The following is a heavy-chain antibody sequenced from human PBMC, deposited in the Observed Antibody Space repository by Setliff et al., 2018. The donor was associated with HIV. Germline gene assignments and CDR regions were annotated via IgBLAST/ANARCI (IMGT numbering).Heavy chain of an antibody. J-gene: IGHJ5*02. CDR2: IYPGDSDT. D-gene: IGHD6-25*01. CDR1: GYSFTSYW. V-gene: IGHV5-51*01. Sequence: GESLKISCKGSGYSFTSYWIGWVRQMPGKGLEWMGVIYPGDSDTRYNPSFQGQVAISADKSTSTAYLQWSSLKASDTAMYYCARRLYSSEAFDPWGQGTLVTV. CDR3: ARRLYSSEAFDP.